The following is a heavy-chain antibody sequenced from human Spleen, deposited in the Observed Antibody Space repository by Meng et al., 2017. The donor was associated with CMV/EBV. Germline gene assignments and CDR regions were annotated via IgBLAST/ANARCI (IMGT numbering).Heavy chain of an antibody. Sequence: TVSGGAVTSGGYSWSWIRQHPGKGLEWIGYVYRSVNTYYSPSFKSRVTMSVDTSKNQFSLTLTSVTAADTAVYFCARAPPSAPFDYWGQGALVTVSS. CDR3: ARAPPSAPFDY. J-gene: IGHJ4*02. CDR1: GGAVTSGGYS. CDR2: VYRSVNT. V-gene: IGHV4-31*03.